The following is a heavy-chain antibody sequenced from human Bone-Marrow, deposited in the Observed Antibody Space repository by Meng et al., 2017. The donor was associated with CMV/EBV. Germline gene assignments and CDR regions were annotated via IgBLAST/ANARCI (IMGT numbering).Heavy chain of an antibody. J-gene: IGHJ1*01. CDR2: IRYDGSNK. D-gene: IGHD7-27*01. CDR1: GFTFSSYG. CDR3: AREYWGPEH. V-gene: IGHV3-30*02. Sequence: GESLKISSAVSGFTFSSYGMHWVRQAPGKGLEWVAFIRYDGSNKYYADSVKGRFTISRDNSKNTLYLQMNSLRAEDTAVYYCAREYWGPEHWGQGTLVTVSS.